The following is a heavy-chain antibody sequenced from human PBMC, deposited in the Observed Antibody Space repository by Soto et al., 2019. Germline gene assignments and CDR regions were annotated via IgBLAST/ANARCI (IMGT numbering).Heavy chain of an antibody. Sequence: GGSLRLSCAASGFTFSDYYMSWIRQAPGKGLEWVSYISSSSSYTNYADSVKGRFTISRDNAKNSLYLQMNSLRAEDTAVYYCARETGDLGDYYYYYGMDVWGQGTTVTVSS. D-gene: IGHD7-27*01. CDR2: ISSSSSYT. J-gene: IGHJ6*02. CDR1: GFTFSDYY. CDR3: ARETGDLGDYYYYYGMDV. V-gene: IGHV3-11*06.